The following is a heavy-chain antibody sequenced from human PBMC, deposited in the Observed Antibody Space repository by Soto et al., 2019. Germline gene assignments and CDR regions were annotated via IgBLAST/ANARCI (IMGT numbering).Heavy chain of an antibody. Sequence: GGSLRLSCAASGFTFSSYEMNWVRQAPGKGLEWVSYISSSGSTIYYADSEKGRFTISRDSAKNSLYLQMNRLRAEDTAVYYCARTTDLTGHDAFDIWGQGTMVTVSS. CDR1: GFTFSSYE. D-gene: IGHD7-27*01. CDR2: ISSSGSTI. J-gene: IGHJ3*02. V-gene: IGHV3-48*03. CDR3: ARTTDLTGHDAFDI.